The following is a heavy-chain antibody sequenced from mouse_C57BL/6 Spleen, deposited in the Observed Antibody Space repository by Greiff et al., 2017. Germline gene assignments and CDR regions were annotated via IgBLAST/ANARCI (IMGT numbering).Heavy chain of an antibody. V-gene: IGHV3-6*01. Sequence: EVKLMESGPGLVKPSQSLSLTCSVTGYSITSGYYWNWIRQFPGNKLEWMGYISYDGSNNYNPSLKNRISITRDTSKNQFFLKLNSVTTEDTATYYCARGPYYYGSSYVYFDYWGQGTTLTVSS. D-gene: IGHD1-1*01. CDR2: ISYDGSN. CDR1: GYSITSGYY. CDR3: ARGPYYYGSSYVYFDY. J-gene: IGHJ2*01.